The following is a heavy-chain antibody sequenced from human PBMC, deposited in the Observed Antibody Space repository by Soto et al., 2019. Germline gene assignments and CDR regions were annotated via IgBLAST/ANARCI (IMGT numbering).Heavy chain of an antibody. D-gene: IGHD3-22*01. CDR1: GFTFSDYS. CDR2: ISSSSSAI. J-gene: IGHJ4*02. Sequence: GGSLRLSCAASGFTFSDYSMNWVRQAPGKGLEWVSYISSSSSAIYYADSVKGRLIVSRDNAKNSLYLQINSLRDEDTAVYYCARCYYDSSGSHFDHWGQGTLVTVSS. CDR3: ARCYYDSSGSHFDH. V-gene: IGHV3-48*02.